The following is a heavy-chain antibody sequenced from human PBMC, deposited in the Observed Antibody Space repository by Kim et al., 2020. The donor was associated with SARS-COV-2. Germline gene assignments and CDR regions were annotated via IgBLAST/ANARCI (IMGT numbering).Heavy chain of an antibody. V-gene: IGHV4-61*01. CDR1: GGSVSSGSYY. CDR2: IYYSGST. Sequence: SETLSLTCTVSGGSVSSGSYYWSWIRQPPGKGLEWIGYIYYSGSTNYNPSLKSRVTISVDTSKNQFSLKLSSVTAADTAVYYCARGGVLGSSSMLDYWGQGTLVTVSS. J-gene: IGHJ4*02. D-gene: IGHD6-13*01. CDR3: ARGGVLGSSSMLDY.